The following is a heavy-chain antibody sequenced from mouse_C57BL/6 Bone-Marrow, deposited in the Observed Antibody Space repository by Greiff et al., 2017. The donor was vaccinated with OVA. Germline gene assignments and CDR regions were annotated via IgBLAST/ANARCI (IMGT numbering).Heavy chain of an antibody. V-gene: IGHV1-64*01. CDR1: GYTFTSYW. CDR2: IHPNSGST. CDR3: ARRTRSYWYFDV. Sequence: QVQLKQSGAELVKPGASVTLSCKASGYTFTSYWMHWVKQRPGQGLEWIGMIHPNSGSTNYNAKFKSKATLTVDKSSSTAYMQHRGLTSEDSAVYYGARRTRSYWYFDVWGTGTTVTVSA. J-gene: IGHJ1*03.